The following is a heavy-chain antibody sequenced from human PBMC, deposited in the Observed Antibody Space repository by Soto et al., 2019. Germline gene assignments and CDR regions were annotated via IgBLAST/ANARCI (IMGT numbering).Heavy chain of an antibody. CDR1: GFNFSRYS. CDR2: MSWDGSDE. Sequence: QVQLVESRGGVFQTGRSLRLSCAASGFNFSRYSMHWVRQAPGKGLEWVAVMSWDGSDEFYEETVKGRFTVSRDNSRNTLYLQLNSLRPEDTAVYYCANEGCSGGICYGFDYWGQGTLVTVSS. V-gene: IGHV3-30*18. J-gene: IGHJ4*02. CDR3: ANEGCSGGICYGFDY. D-gene: IGHD2-15*01.